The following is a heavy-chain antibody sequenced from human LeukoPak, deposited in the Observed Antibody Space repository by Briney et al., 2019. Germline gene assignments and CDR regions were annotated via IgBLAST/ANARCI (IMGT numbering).Heavy chain of an antibody. J-gene: IGHJ1*01. V-gene: IGHV4-39*01. CDR1: GGSISSSSYY. CDR2: IYYSGST. D-gene: IGHD3-16*01. Sequence: SETLSLTCTVSGGSISSSSYYWGWIRQPPGKGLEWIGSIYYSGSTYYNPSLESRVTISVDTSKNQFSLKLSSVTAADTAVYYCARRLGGAEYFQHWGQGTLVTVSS. CDR3: ARRLGGAEYFQH.